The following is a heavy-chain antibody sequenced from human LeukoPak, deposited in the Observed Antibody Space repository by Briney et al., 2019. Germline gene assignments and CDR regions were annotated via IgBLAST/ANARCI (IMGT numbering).Heavy chain of an antibody. CDR3: ARGPFQQWLVHY. CDR2: IIPIFGTA. D-gene: IGHD6-19*01. J-gene: IGHJ4*02. CDR1: GGTFSSYA. Sequence: SVKVSCKATGGTFSSYAISWVRQAPGQGFEWMGRIIPIFGTANYAQKFQGRVTITTDESTSTAYMELSSLKSEDTAVYYCARGPFQQWLVHYWGQGTLVTVSS. V-gene: IGHV1-69*05.